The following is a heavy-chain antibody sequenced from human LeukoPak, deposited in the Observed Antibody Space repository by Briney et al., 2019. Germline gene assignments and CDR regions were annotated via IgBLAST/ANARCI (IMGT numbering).Heavy chain of an antibody. CDR2: SQYSGST. CDR1: GGSISSDDYF. V-gene: IGHV4-30-4*01. J-gene: IGHJ6*02. CDR3: ASPTNYGMDV. Sequence: SSETLSLTCSVSGGSISSDDYFWSWIRQPPGKGLEWIGYSQYSGSTHYNPSLKSRVTISVDTSKNQFSLKLNSVTAEDTAVYYCASPTNYGMDVWGQGTTVTVSS. D-gene: IGHD2-8*01.